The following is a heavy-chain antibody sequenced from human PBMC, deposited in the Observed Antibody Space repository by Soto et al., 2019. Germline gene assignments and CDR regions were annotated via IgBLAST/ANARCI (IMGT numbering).Heavy chain of an antibody. CDR2: IWYDGSNK. D-gene: IGHD3-16*01. Sequence: GGSLRLSCAASGFTFSSYGMHWVRQAPGKGLEWVAVIWYDGSNKYYADSVKGRFTISRDNSKNTLYLQMNSLRAEDTAVYYCARDLVRFGGPQYYFDYWGQGTLVTVSS. J-gene: IGHJ4*02. CDR3: ARDLVRFGGPQYYFDY. V-gene: IGHV3-33*01. CDR1: GFTFSSYG.